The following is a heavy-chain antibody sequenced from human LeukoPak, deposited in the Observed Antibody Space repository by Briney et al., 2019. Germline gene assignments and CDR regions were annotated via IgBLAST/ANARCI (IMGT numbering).Heavy chain of an antibody. Sequence: PGGSLRLSCAASGFTFSSYSMNWVRQAPGKGLEWVSSISSSSSYIYYADSVKGRFTISRDNAKNSLYLQMNSLRAEDTAVYYCARDKVDTAMVTFPFDYWGQGTLVTVSS. CDR3: ARDKVDTAMVTFPFDY. J-gene: IGHJ4*02. D-gene: IGHD5-18*01. CDR1: GFTFSSYS. CDR2: ISSSSSYI. V-gene: IGHV3-21*01.